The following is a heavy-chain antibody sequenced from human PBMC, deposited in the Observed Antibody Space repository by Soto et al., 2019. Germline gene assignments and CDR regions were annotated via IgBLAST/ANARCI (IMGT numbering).Heavy chain of an antibody. CDR1: GFTFSTYE. Sequence: EVQLVDSGGGLVQPGGSLRLSCVASGFTFSTYEMNWVRQAPGKGLEWVSYISSSGKTIYYADSAKGRFTISRDNAKNSLYLQMNSLRAEDTAVYYCARDPSTHRGYDLGLDYWGQGTLVTVSS. CDR2: ISSSGKTI. V-gene: IGHV3-48*03. CDR3: ARDPSTHRGYDLGLDY. J-gene: IGHJ4*02. D-gene: IGHD5-12*01.